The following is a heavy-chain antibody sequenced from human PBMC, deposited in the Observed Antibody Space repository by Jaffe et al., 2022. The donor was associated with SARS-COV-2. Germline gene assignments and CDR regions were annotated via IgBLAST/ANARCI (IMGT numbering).Heavy chain of an antibody. CDR1: GFTFSIYS. CDR3: ATDYCSSTSCGPTYFYYYGLAV. Sequence: EVQLVESGGGLVTPGGSLRLSCAASGFTFSIYSMNWVRQAPGKGLEWVSSIGSTGGYIYYADSVEGRFTISRDNAQNSLYLQMNSLRAEDTAVYYCATDYCSSTSCGPTYFYYYGLAVWGQGTTVTVSS. D-gene: IGHD2-2*01. CDR2: IGSTGGYI. V-gene: IGHV3-21*01. J-gene: IGHJ6*02.